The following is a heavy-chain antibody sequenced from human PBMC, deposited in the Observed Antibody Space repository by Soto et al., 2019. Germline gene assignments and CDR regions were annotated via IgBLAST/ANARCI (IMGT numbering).Heavy chain of an antibody. V-gene: IGHV4-34*01. CDR2: INHSGST. D-gene: IGHD6-13*01. J-gene: IGHJ5*02. CDR3: ARGRSSPKQRKWFDP. Sequence: SETLSLTCAVYGGSFSGYYWSWIRQPPGKGLEWIGEINHSGSTNYNPSLKSRVTISVDTSKNQFSLKLSSVTAADTAVYYCARGRSSPKQRKWFDPPGQGTLVTLSS. CDR1: GGSFSGYY.